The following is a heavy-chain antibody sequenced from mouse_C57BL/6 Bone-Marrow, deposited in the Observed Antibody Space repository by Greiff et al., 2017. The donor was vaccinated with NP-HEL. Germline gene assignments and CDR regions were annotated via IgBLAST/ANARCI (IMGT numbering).Heavy chain of an antibody. D-gene: IGHD1-1*01. CDR2: ISSGSSTI. V-gene: IGHV5-17*01. CDR3: ASHYYGSSPFDY. J-gene: IGHJ2*01. CDR1: GFTFSDYG. Sequence: DVHLVESGGGLVKPGGSLKLPCAASGFTFSDYGMHWVRQAPEKGLEWVAYISSGSSTIYYADTVKGRFTISRDNAKNTLFLQMTSLRSEDTAMYYCASHYYGSSPFDYWGQGTTLTVSS.